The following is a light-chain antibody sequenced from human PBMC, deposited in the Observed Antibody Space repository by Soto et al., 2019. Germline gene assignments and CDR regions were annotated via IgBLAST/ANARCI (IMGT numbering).Light chain of an antibody. CDR2: DAS. Sequence: EIVLTQSPATLSLSPGERATLSCRASQSVSSYLAWFQHKPGQAPRLLIYDASNRATGIPARFSGSGSGTDFTLTISSLEPEDFAVYYCQQRSNWPPWTFGQGTNLEIK. CDR1: QSVSSY. J-gene: IGKJ1*01. CDR3: QQRSNWPPWT. V-gene: IGKV3-11*01.